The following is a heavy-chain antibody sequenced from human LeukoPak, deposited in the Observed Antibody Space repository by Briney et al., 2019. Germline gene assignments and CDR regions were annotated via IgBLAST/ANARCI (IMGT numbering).Heavy chain of an antibody. V-gene: IGHV4-34*01. CDR1: GGSFSGYY. D-gene: IGHD1-26*01. CDR2: INHSGST. J-gene: IGHJ2*01. CDR3: ARRLGTGWYFDL. Sequence: PSETLSLTCAVYGGSFSGYYWSWIRQPPGKGLEWIGEINHSGSTYYNPSLKSRVTISVDTSKNHFSLRLSSLTAADTAVYYCARRLGTGWYFDLWGRGTRVTVSS.